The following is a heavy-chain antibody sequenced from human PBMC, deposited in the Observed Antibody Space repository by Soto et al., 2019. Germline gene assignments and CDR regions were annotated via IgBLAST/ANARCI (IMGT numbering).Heavy chain of an antibody. CDR1: GGSINTYY. Sequence: VTLSLTCAVSGGSINTYYWSWVRQPPGKGLEWIGNIHHSGSTNYNPSLNSRVTISIDTSKNKLSLRLNSVTAADTAVYYCARAFYDSSAAGVAFDLWGPGTMVTVSS. D-gene: IGHD3-16*01. J-gene: IGHJ3*01. CDR2: IHHSGST. CDR3: ARAFYDSSAAGVAFDL. V-gene: IGHV4-59*01.